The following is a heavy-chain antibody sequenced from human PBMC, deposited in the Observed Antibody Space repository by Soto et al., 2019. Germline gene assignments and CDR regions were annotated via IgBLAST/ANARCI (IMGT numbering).Heavy chain of an antibody. Sequence: ASVKVSCKASGYTFTSYYMHWVRQAPGQGLEWMGIINPSGGSTSYAQKFQGRVTMTRDTSTSTVYMELSSLRSEDTAVYYCASKSGRVGYDYGDYETITGSKNYYMDVWGKGTTVTVSS. V-gene: IGHV1-46*03. CDR1: GYTFTSYY. J-gene: IGHJ6*03. D-gene: IGHD4-17*01. CDR2: INPSGGST. CDR3: ASKSGRVGYDYGDYETITGSKNYYMDV.